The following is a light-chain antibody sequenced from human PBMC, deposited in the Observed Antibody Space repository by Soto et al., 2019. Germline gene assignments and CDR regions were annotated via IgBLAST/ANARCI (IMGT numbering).Light chain of an antibody. V-gene: IGKV3-20*01. CDR1: QSVSSSY. CDR3: QQYGSSGT. Sequence: ETEKTQPPATLAVSPGEGATLSCRASQSVSSSYLAWYQQKPGQAPRLLIYGASSRATGIPDRFSGSGSGTDFTLTISRLEPEDFAVYYCQQYGSSGTFGQGTKVDI. J-gene: IGKJ1*01. CDR2: GAS.